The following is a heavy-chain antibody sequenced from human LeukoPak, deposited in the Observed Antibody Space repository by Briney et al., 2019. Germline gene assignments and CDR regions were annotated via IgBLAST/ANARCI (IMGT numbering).Heavy chain of an antibody. CDR1: GDSISSGLYY. V-gene: IGHV4-31*03. J-gene: IGHJ6*03. CDR3: AAGRRGRYCPYYYYHLDV. D-gene: IGHD1-26*01. CDR2: TRDSGTT. Sequence: TLSLTCIVSGDSISSGLYYWNWVRQHPGECLEWIGWTRDSGTTYYSSSLRGRVIISLDTSKKEVSLKLTSVTAADTAVYYCAAGRRGRYCPYYYYHLDVWGTGTTVAVSS.